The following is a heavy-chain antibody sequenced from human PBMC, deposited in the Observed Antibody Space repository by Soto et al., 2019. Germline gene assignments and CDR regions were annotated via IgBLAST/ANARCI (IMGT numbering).Heavy chain of an antibody. CDR1: GGSISSYY. CDR3: ARTVIGGFDY. CDR2: IYYSGST. J-gene: IGHJ4*02. V-gene: IGHV4-59*01. D-gene: IGHD3-16*02. Sequence: QVKLQESGPGLVKPSETLSLTCTVSGGSISSYYWSWIRQPPGKGLEWIAYIYYSGSTNYNPSLKSRVAISGATSKTQFSLKLSSVTAADTAVYYCARTVIGGFDYWGQGILVTVSS.